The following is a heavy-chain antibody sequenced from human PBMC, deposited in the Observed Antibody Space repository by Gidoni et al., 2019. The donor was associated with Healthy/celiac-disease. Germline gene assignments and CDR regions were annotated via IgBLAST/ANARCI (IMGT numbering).Heavy chain of an antibody. V-gene: IGHV3-30*18. Sequence: QVQLVESGGGVVQPGRSLRLSCAASGFTFSSYGMHWVRQAPGKGLEWVAVISYDGSNKYYADSVKGRFTISRDNSKNTLYLQMNSLRAEDTAVYYCAKDYRDTAMFLDYWGQGTLVTVSS. D-gene: IGHD5-18*01. J-gene: IGHJ4*02. CDR3: AKDYRDTAMFLDY. CDR2: ISYDGSNK. CDR1: GFTFSSYG.